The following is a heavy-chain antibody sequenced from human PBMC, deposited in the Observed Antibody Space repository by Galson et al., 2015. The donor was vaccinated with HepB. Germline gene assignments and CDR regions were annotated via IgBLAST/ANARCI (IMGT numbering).Heavy chain of an antibody. J-gene: IGHJ4*02. Sequence: SLRLSCAASGFTFTSCAMNWVRQAPGKGLEWVSRISGSGGSTDYADSVKGRFTISRDTSNNTLYPQMNSLRAEDTAQYYCAKGRGSNSYTYDYWGKGTLVTVSS. V-gene: IGHV3-23*01. D-gene: IGHD2-2*01. CDR2: ISGSGGST. CDR1: GFTFTSCA. CDR3: AKGRGSNSYTYDY.